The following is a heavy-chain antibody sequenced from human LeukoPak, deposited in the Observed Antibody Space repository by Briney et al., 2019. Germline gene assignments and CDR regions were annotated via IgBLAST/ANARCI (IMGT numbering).Heavy chain of an antibody. J-gene: IGHJ6*02. CDR1: GYTFTSYY. V-gene: IGHV1-46*01. D-gene: IGHD3-3*01. CDR3: ARGSDYDFWSGYYFGYYYYGMDV. Sequence: ASVEVSCKASGYTFTSYYMHWVRQAPGQGLEWMGIINPSGGSTSYAQKFQGRVTMTRDTSTSTVYMELSSLRSEDTAVYYCARGSDYDFWSGYYFGYYYYGMDVWGQGTTVTVSS. CDR2: INPSGGST.